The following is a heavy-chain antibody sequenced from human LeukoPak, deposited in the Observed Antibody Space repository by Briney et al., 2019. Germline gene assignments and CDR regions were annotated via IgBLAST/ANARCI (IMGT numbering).Heavy chain of an antibody. CDR3: ARTRLAEYYFDY. D-gene: IGHD3-16*01. J-gene: IGHJ4*02. CDR1: GGSISSYY. CDR2: IYYSGST. Sequence: PSETLSLTCTVSGGSISSYYWSWIRQPPGKGLEWIGYIYYSGSTNYNPSLKSRVTISVDTSKNQFSLKMSSVTAADTAIYYCARTRLAEYYFDYWGQGTLVTVSS. V-gene: IGHV4-59*08.